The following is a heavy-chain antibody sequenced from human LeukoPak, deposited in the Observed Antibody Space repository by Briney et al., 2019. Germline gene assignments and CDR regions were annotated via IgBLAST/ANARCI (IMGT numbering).Heavy chain of an antibody. Sequence: GASVKVSCKASGGTFSSYAISWVRQAPGQGLEWMGGIIPIFGTANYAQKFQGRVTITADESTSTAYMELSSLRSEDTAVYYCARVLGSSWLPYYYYYGMDVWGQGTTVTVSS. CDR2: IIPIFGTA. CDR3: ARVLGSSWLPYYYYYGMDV. V-gene: IGHV1-69*13. D-gene: IGHD6-13*01. CDR1: GGTFSSYA. J-gene: IGHJ6*02.